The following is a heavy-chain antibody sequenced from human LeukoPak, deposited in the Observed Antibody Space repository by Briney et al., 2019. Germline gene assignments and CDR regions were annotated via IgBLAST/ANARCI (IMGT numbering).Heavy chain of an antibody. CDR1: GFTFSSYA. CDR3: AKYCSGGSCYGILDY. D-gene: IGHD2-15*01. Sequence: PGGSLRLSCAASGFTFSSYATSWVRQAPGEGLEWVSAISGSGGSTYYADSVKGRFTISRDNSKNTLYLQMNSLRAEDTAVYYCAKYCSGGSCYGILDYWGQGTLVTVSS. J-gene: IGHJ4*02. CDR2: ISGSGGST. V-gene: IGHV3-23*01.